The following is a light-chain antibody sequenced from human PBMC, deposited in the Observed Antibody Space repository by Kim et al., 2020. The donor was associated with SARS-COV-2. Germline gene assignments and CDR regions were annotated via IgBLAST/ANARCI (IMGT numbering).Light chain of an antibody. CDR1: GLSTYY. CDR2: GKN. V-gene: IGLV3-19*01. CDR3: NSRDSSGNHLV. J-gene: IGLJ3*02. Sequence: SSELTQDPAVSVALGQTVRITCQGDGLSTYYASWYQQKPGQAPILVIYGKNNRPSGIPDRFSASTSGNTGSLNITGAQAEDEADYYCNSRDSSGNHLVFG.